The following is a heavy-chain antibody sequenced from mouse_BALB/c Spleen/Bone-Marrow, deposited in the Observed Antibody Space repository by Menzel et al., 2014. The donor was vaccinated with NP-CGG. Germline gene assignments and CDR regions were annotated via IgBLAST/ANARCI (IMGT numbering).Heavy chain of an antibody. V-gene: IGHV1S22*01. Sequence: LKQSGSELVRPGASVKLSCKASGYTFTSYWMHWGKQRPGQGLEWIGNIYPGSGTAKYDEKFKNKATLTVDTSSSTPYMQLSSLTSEDSAVYYCARFDGYDVGFAYWGQGTLVTVS. CDR1: GYTFTSYW. D-gene: IGHD2-2*01. J-gene: IGHJ3*01. CDR3: ARFDGYDVGFAY. CDR2: IYPGSGTA.